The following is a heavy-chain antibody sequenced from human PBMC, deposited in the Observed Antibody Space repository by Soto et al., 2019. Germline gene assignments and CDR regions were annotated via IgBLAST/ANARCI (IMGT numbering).Heavy chain of an antibody. J-gene: IGHJ4*02. CDR1: GFSLSTSGVA. V-gene: IGHV2-5*02. Sequence: SGPTLVNPTQTLTLTCTFSGFSLSTSGVAVGWIRQAPRKAPEWLAFIFWDDDKRYSPSLENRLTITKDTSKNQVVLTMTNMDPVDTAAYYCARIFDSWRGYYLSYWGRGTLVTVSS. D-gene: IGHD3-3*01. CDR2: IFWDDDK. CDR3: ARIFDSWRGYYLSY.